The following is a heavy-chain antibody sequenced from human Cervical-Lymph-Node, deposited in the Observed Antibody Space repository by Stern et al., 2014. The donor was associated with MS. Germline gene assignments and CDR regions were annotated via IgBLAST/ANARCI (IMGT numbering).Heavy chain of an antibody. CDR2: IFPYASDP. J-gene: IGHJ4*02. CDR3: ARHVQGFDY. Sequence: EVQLVESGAEVKKPGESLKISCKLSGYSFTIYYIAWVRQMPGKGLEWMGVIFPYASDPTSSPSFQGQVTISADKSITTAYLQWSSLRASDTAMYYCARHVQGFDYWGQGTLVTVSS. V-gene: IGHV5-51*01. CDR1: GYSFTIYY.